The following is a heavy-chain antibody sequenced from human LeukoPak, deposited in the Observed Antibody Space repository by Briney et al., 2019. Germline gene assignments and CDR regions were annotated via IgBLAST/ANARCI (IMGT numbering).Heavy chain of an antibody. CDR1: GGSISSYY. CDR3: ARFGGSYLDAFDI. D-gene: IGHD1-26*01. V-gene: IGHV4-59*01. Sequence: PSETLSLTCTVSGGSISSYYWSWIRQPPGKGLEWIGYIYYSGSTNYNPSLKSRVTISVDTSKNQFSLKLTSVTAADTAVYYCARFGGSYLDAFDIWGQGTMVTVSS. CDR2: IYYSGST. J-gene: IGHJ3*02.